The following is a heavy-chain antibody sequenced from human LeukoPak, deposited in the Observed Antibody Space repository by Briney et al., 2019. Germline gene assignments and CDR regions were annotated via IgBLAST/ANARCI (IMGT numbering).Heavy chain of an antibody. V-gene: IGHV1-46*01. CDR2: INPASGST. Sequence: ASVKVSCKASGYTFTGYYMHWVRQAPGQGLEWMGTINPASGSTIYAQKFQGRVTMTRDMSTTVVYMEMSSLRSEDTAVYYCARGTIFGLYYYMDVWGKGTTVTVSS. CDR1: GYTFTGYY. CDR3: ARGTIFGLYYYMDV. D-gene: IGHD3-3*01. J-gene: IGHJ6*03.